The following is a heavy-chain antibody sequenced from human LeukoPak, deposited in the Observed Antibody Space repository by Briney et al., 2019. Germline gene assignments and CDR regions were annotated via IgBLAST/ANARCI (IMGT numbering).Heavy chain of an antibody. D-gene: IGHD3-10*01. J-gene: IGHJ4*02. Sequence: PSETLSLTCTVSGDSISSGDYFGSWIRQPPGKGLEWIGNIYDSGSTYHNPLLKSRTIISLDTSKNEFSLKPSSVTAADTAVYYCARGDYYGSGKTHFDSWGQGTLVTVSP. V-gene: IGHV4-30-4*01. CDR2: IYDSGST. CDR3: ARGDYYGSGKTHFDS. CDR1: GDSISSGDYF.